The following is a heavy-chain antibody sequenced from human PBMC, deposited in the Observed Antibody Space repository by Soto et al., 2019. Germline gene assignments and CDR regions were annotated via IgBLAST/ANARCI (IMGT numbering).Heavy chain of an antibody. Sequence: PSETLSLTFTVSGGPISSYYWGWIRQPAGKALEWLGYVFYRGIPTYGPPLQSRVAISVDSFKNQVSLNLKSVSAADTGVYYCVGRPGGRREGFFAFWGVGTLVTVSS. CDR2: VFYRGIP. CDR3: VGRPGGRREGFFAF. V-gene: IGHV4-59*08. CDR1: GGPISSYY. J-gene: IGHJ4*02. D-gene: IGHD3-16*01.